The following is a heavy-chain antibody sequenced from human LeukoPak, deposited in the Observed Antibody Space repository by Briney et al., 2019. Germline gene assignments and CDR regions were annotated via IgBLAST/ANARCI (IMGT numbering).Heavy chain of an antibody. D-gene: IGHD3-16*01. CDR2: MNPNSGNT. J-gene: IGHJ4*02. V-gene: IGHV1-8*02. CDR3: ARWGYGY. Sequence: ASVKVSCKASGYTFTSYGISWVRQAPGQGLEWVGWMNPNSGNTGYAQKFQGRVTMTRNTSISTAYMELSSLRSEDTAVYYCARWGYGYWGQGTLVTVSS. CDR1: GYTFTSYG.